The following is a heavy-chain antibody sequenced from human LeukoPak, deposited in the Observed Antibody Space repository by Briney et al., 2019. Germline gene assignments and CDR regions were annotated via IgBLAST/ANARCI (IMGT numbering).Heavy chain of an antibody. J-gene: IGHJ4*02. CDR1: GFTFSSYA. V-gene: IGHV3-48*02. Sequence: GGSLRLSCAASGFTFSSYAMSWVRQAPGKGLEWVSSISSTSSTIYYADSVRGRFTISRDNAKKSVYLQMNSLRDEDTAVYYCARAVAADFWGQGTQVTVSS. CDR3: ARAVAADF. D-gene: IGHD6-19*01. CDR2: ISSTSSTI.